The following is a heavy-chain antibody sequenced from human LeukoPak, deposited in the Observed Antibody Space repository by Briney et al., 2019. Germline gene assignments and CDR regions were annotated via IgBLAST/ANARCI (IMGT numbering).Heavy chain of an antibody. CDR2: IYYSGST. CDR3: ARDLADSKSY. D-gene: IGHD2-15*01. Sequence: SETLSLTCTVSGGSISSGDYYWSWIRQPPGKGLEWIGYIYYSGSTYYNPSLKSRVTISVDTSKNQFSLRLSSVTAADTAVYYCARDLADSKSYWGQGTLVTVSS. J-gene: IGHJ4*02. V-gene: IGHV4-30-4*01. CDR1: GGSISSGDYY.